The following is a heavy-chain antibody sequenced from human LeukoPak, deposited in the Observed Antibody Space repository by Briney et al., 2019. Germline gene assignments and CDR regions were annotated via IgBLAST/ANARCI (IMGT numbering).Heavy chain of an antibody. Sequence: GGSLRLSCAASGFTFSGSAMHWVRQASGKGLEWVGRIRSKANSYATAYAGSVKGRFTISRDDSKNTAYLQMNSLKTEDTAVYYCTRRPLGSSSPFDYWGQGTLVTVSS. D-gene: IGHD6-6*01. V-gene: IGHV3-73*01. J-gene: IGHJ4*02. CDR2: IRSKANSYAT. CDR3: TRRPLGSSSPFDY. CDR1: GFTFSGSA.